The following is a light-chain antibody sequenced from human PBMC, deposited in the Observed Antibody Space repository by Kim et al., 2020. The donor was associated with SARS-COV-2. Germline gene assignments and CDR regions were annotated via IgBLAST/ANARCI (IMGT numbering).Light chain of an antibody. CDR3: QQYGGSPKT. J-gene: IGKJ1*01. V-gene: IGKV3D-20*01. Sequence: PVGRATLSCGASQTVSSNYVAWYQQKPGLAPRLLIYDASTRATGIPDRFSGSGSGTDFTLTISRLEPEDFAVYYCQQYGGSPKTFGQGTKVDIK. CDR1: QTVSSNY. CDR2: DAS.